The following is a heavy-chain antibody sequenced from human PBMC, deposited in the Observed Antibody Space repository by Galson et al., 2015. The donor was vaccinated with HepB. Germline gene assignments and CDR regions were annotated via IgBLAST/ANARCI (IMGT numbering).Heavy chain of an antibody. D-gene: IGHD3-10*01. J-gene: IGHJ4*02. CDR3: ARDRARITMVRGVIITSYFDY. Sequence: SVKVSCKASGYTFTSYGISWVRQAPGQGLEWMGWISAYNGNTNYAQKLQGRVTMTTDTSTSTAYMELRSLRSDDTAVYYCARDRARITMVRGVIITSYFDYWGQGTLVTVSS. V-gene: IGHV1-18*01. CDR1: GYTFTSYG. CDR2: ISAYNGNT.